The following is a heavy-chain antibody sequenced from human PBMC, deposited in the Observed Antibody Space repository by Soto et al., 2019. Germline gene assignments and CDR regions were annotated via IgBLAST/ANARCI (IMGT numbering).Heavy chain of an antibody. Sequence: PSETLSLTCAVYGGSFSGYYWSWIRQPPGKGLEWIGEINHSGSTNYNPSLKSRVTISVDTSKNQFSLKLSSVTAADTAVYYCARGPLRRYFDWLPDFDYWGQGTLVTVSS. CDR2: INHSGST. V-gene: IGHV4-34*01. D-gene: IGHD3-9*01. J-gene: IGHJ4*02. CDR1: GGSFSGYY. CDR3: ARGPLRRYFDWLPDFDY.